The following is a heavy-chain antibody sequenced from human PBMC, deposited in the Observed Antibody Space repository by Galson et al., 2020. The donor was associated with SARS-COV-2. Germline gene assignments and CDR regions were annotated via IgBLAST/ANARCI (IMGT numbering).Heavy chain of an antibody. D-gene: IGHD3-16*02. CDR2: ISGSGGST. Sequence: GGSLRLSCAASGFTFSSYAMSWVRQAPGKGLEWVSAISGSGGSTYYADSVKGRFTISRDNSKNTLYLQMNSLRAEDTAVYYCASPRGDDYVWGSYRAPYNWFDPWGQGTLVTVSS. CDR3: ASPRGDDYVWGSYRAPYNWFDP. CDR1: GFTFSSYA. J-gene: IGHJ5*02. V-gene: IGHV3-23*01.